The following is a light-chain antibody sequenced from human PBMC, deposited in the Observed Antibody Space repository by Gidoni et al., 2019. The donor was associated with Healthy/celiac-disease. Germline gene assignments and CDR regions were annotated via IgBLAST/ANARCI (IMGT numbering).Light chain of an antibody. V-gene: IGKV4-1*01. CDR3: QQYYSTPLT. CDR1: QSVLYSSNNKNY. Sequence: DIVMTQSPDSLAVSLGERATINCKSSQSVLYSSNNKNYLAWYQQKPGQPPKLLIYWASTRESGVPDRFSGSGSGTDFTLTISSLQAEDVAVYYCQQYYSTPLTFGGGQGGDQT. J-gene: IGKJ4*01. CDR2: WAS.